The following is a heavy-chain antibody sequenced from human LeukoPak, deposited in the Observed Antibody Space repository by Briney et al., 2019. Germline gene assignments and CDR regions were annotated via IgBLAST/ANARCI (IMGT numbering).Heavy chain of an antibody. CDR2: INHSGST. J-gene: IGHJ4*02. CDR3: ARHLGKGFDY. Sequence: SETLSLTCAVYGGSFSGYYWSWIRQPPGKGLEWIGEINHSGSTNYNPSLKSRVTISVDTSKNQFSLKLSSVTAADTAVYYCARHLGKGFDYWGQGTLVTVSS. CDR1: GGSFSGYY. V-gene: IGHV4-34*01. D-gene: IGHD7-27*01.